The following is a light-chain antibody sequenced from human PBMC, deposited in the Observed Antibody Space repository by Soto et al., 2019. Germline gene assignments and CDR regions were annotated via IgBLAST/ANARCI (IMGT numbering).Light chain of an antibody. J-gene: IGKJ5*01. Sequence: EIVLTQSPGTLSLSPGERATLSCRASQSVSSSYLAWYQQKPGQAPRLLIYGASSRATDIPARFSGGGSGTDFTLTISRLEPDDFALYYCQHYGASPITFGQGTRLEIK. V-gene: IGKV3-20*01. CDR2: GAS. CDR1: QSVSSSY. CDR3: QHYGASPIT.